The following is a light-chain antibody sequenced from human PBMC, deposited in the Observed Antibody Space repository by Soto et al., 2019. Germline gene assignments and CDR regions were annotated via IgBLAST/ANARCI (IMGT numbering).Light chain of an antibody. Sequence: DIQMTQSPFSLSASVGDRVTITCRASQGIRNYLGWFQQKPGEAPKRLIHATSSLEGGVPSRCSGSGSGTEFTLTISSLQPEDFATYYCLQHNSYPYTFGQGTKLEIK. CDR3: LQHNSYPYT. CDR1: QGIRNY. CDR2: ATS. J-gene: IGKJ2*01. V-gene: IGKV1-17*01.